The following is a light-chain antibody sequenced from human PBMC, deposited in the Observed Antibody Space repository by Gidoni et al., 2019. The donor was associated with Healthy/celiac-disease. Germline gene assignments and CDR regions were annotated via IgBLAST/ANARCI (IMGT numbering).Light chain of an antibody. CDR1: RSISTH. Sequence: DIQMTQSPSALSASVGDRVTITCRASRSISTHLNWSQQKPGKAPKLLIYAASNLHSGVPSRFSGRGSGTEFTLTISSLQPEDFATYYCQQSYNIPLTFGGGTKVEIK. J-gene: IGKJ4*01. CDR2: AAS. V-gene: IGKV1-39*01. CDR3: QQSYNIPLT.